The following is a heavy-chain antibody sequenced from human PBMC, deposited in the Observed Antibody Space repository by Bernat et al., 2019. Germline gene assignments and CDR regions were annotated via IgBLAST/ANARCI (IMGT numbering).Heavy chain of an antibody. D-gene: IGHD1-14*01. CDR1: GFTFSNAW. CDR3: TTRRINHQTVDY. Sequence: EVQLVESGGGLVKPGGSLRLSCAASGFTFSNAWMNWVRQAQGRGWEWFGLIKGKINVGTTDYAAPVKGRFTISRDDSKNTLYLQMNSLKTEDTAVYYCTTRRINHQTVDYWGQGTLVTVSS. V-gene: IGHV3-15*07. J-gene: IGHJ4*02. CDR2: IKGKINVGTT.